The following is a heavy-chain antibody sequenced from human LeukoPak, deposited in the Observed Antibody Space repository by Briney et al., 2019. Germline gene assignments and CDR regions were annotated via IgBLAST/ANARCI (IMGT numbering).Heavy chain of an antibody. CDR1: GFTFSSYW. CDR3: ARGGGLDV. Sequence: PGGSLRLSCAASGFTFSSYWMNWARKAPGKGLEWVASINHNGNVNYYVDSVKGRFTISRDNVKDSLYLQMSNLRAEDTAVYFCARGGGLDVWGQGATVTVSS. D-gene: IGHD3-16*01. J-gene: IGHJ6*02. V-gene: IGHV3-7*03. CDR2: INHNGNVN.